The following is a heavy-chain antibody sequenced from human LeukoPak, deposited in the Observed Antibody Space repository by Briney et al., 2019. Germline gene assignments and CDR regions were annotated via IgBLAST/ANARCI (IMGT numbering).Heavy chain of an antibody. CDR3: ARGTQVLKYYYMDV. Sequence: PGGSQRLSCAASGFTFSSFAMSWVRQAPGKGLEWVGRTRNKANSYTTEYAASVKGRFTISRDDSKNSLYLQMNGLKTEDTAVYYCARGTQVLKYYYMDVWGKGTTVTVSS. CDR1: GFTFSSFA. CDR2: TRNKANSYTT. V-gene: IGHV3-72*01. D-gene: IGHD2/OR15-2a*01. J-gene: IGHJ6*03.